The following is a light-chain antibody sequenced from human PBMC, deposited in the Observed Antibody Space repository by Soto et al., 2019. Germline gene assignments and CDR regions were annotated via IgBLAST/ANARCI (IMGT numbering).Light chain of an antibody. CDR3: SSYGGTNNFVV. J-gene: IGLJ2*01. CDR2: DVD. CDR1: NSDIGAYNF. V-gene: IGLV2-8*01. Sequence: QSALTQPPSASGSPGQSVTISCTGSNSDIGAYNFVSWYQLPPDKAPKLMIFDVDKRPSGVPDRFSGSKSGSTASLTVSWLQAEDEGIYYCSSYGGTNNFVVFGGGTKLTVL.